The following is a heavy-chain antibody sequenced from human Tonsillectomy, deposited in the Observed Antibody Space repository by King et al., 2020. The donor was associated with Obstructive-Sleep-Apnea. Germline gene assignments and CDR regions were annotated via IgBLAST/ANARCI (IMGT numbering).Heavy chain of an antibody. CDR1: GYTFTSYY. CDR3: ARRKGDIQRGLRGAFDI. Sequence: VQLVESGAEVKKPGASVKVSCKASGYTFTSYYMHWVRQAPGQGLEWMGIINPSGGSTSYAQKFQGRVTMTRDTSTSTVYMELSSLRFGDTSVYYCARRKGDIQRGLRGAFDIWGQGTKVTVSS. J-gene: IGHJ3*02. D-gene: IGHD3-16*02. V-gene: IGHV1-46*01. CDR2: INPSGGST.